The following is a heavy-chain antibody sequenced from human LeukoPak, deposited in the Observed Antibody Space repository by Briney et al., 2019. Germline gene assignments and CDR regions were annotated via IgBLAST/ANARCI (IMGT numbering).Heavy chain of an antibody. CDR2: IYYSGST. CDR3: ARVTSYYYYMDV. CDR1: GGSISSHY. V-gene: IGHV4-59*11. Sequence: SETLSLTCTVSGGSISSHYWSWIRQPPGKGLEWIGYIYYSGSTNYNPSLKSRVTISVDTSKNQFSLKLSSVTAADTAVYYCARVTSYYYYMDVWGQGTTVTVSS. J-gene: IGHJ6*03.